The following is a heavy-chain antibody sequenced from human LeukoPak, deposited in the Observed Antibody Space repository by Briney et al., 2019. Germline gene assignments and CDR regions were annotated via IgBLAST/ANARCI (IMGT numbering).Heavy chain of an antibody. CDR1: GFAVSSNY. V-gene: IGHV3-66*01. D-gene: IGHD4-23*01. CDR2: FYSGVRT. Sequence: GGSLRLSCEASGFAVSSNYMSWVRQAPGKGLEWVSTFYSGVRTFYSDAVKGRYTIDRDPSKNSLFLQMKSLRAEDTAVYFCTREVASEVTPTDWYFDLWGRGTLVTVSS. CDR3: TREVASEVTPTDWYFDL. J-gene: IGHJ2*01.